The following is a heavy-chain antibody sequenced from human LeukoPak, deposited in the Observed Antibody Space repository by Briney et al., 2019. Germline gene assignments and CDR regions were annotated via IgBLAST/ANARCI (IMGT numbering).Heavy chain of an antibody. CDR3: AKENYGGNSIDY. CDR1: GFTFSSYA. Sequence: GGSLTLSCAASGFTFSSYAMSWVRQAPGKGLEWVSAISGSGGSTYYADCVKGRLTISRDNSKHTLYLQMSSLRAEDTAVYYCAKENYGGNSIDYWGQGTLVTVSS. CDR2: ISGSGGST. V-gene: IGHV3-23*01. J-gene: IGHJ4*02. D-gene: IGHD4-23*01.